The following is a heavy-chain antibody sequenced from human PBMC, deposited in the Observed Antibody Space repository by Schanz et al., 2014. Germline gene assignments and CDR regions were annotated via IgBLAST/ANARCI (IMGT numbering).Heavy chain of an antibody. CDR2: ISYDGRNK. CDR1: GFTFSSYA. D-gene: IGHD2-21*01. CDR3: ARDLEGYDGGGGGCAP. V-gene: IGHV3-30-3*01. J-gene: IGHJ5*02. Sequence: QVQLVESGGGVVQPGRSLRLSCAASGFTFSSYAMHWVRQAPGKGLEWVAVISYDGRNKYYADSVKGRFTISRDNSKNTLYLQMNSLRAEDTAVYYCARDLEGYDGGGGGCAPWGQGTLVTVSS.